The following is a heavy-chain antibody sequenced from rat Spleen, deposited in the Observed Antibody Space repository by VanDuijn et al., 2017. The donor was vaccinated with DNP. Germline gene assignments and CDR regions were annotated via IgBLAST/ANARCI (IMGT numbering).Heavy chain of an antibody. Sequence: EVQLVESGGDLVQPGRSLKLSCAASGFNFNDYWMGWVRQAPGKGLEWIGEINKDSIAINYSPSLKDKVTISRDNAQNTLFLQMRELGSEDTAIYYCTKGPNYGGDSDYFDYWGQGVMVTVSS. CDR3: TKGPNYGGDSDYFDY. V-gene: IGHV4-2*01. J-gene: IGHJ2*01. CDR1: GFNFNDYW. D-gene: IGHD1-11*01. CDR2: INKDSIAI.